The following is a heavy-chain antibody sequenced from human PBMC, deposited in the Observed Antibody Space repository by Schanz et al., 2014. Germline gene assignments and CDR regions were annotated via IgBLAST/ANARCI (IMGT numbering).Heavy chain of an antibody. V-gene: IGHV1-69*02. J-gene: IGHJ3*02. D-gene: IGHD2-2*01. Sequence: QVQLVQSGAEVKKPGSSVKVSCKASGGTFSTYTISWVRQAPGQGLEWMGRIIPVLNIATYAQRFQGRVSITADTSTNTAYMELSSLRYEDTALYYCARGTMPGTFDIWGQGTMVTVSS. CDR1: GGTFSTYT. CDR3: ARGTMPGTFDI. CDR2: IIPVLNIA.